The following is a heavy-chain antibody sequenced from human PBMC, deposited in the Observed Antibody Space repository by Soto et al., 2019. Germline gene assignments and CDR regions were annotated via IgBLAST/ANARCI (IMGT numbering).Heavy chain of an antibody. D-gene: IGHD2-15*01. J-gene: IGHJ4*02. Sequence: SETLSLTCTVSGGSISSYYWSWIRQPPGKGLEWIGYIYYSGSTYYNPSLKSRVTISVDTSKNQFSLKLSSVTAADTAVYYCASARGARYFDYWGQGTLVTVS. CDR2: IYYSGST. CDR3: ASARGARYFDY. CDR1: GGSISSYY. V-gene: IGHV4-59*08.